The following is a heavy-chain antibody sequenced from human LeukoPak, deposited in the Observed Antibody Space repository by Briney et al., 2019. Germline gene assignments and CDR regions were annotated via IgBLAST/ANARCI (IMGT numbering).Heavy chain of an antibody. J-gene: IGHJ4*02. V-gene: IGHV4-4*02. CDR2: IYHSRNT. Sequence: SGTLSLTCAVSGGSISSSNWWCWVRQPPGKGLEWMGEIYHSRNTNYNSSLKSRITISVDKSKNQLSLKLSSVTAADTALYYCARGTAAAGNFEYWGQGTLVTVSS. D-gene: IGHD6-13*01. CDR1: GGSISSSNW. CDR3: ARGTAAAGNFEY.